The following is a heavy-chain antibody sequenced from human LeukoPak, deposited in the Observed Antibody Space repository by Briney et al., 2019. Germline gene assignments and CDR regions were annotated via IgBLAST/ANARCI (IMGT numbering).Heavy chain of an antibody. CDR1: GYSFTSYW. V-gene: IGHV5-51*01. CDR3: ARLPMVRDYYYYGMDV. J-gene: IGHJ6*02. D-gene: IGHD3-10*01. Sequence: GESLKISCKGSGYSFTSYWIGWVRQMPGKGLEWMGIIHPGDSDTRYSPSFQGQVTISADKSISTAYLQWSSLKASDTAMYYCARLPMVRDYYYYGMDVWGQGTTVTVSS. CDR2: IHPGDSDT.